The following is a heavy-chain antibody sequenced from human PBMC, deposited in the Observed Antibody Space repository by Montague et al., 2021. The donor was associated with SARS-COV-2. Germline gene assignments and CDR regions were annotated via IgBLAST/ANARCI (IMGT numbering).Heavy chain of an antibody. CDR3: ARRGSSVWGVTVSAELDY. D-gene: IGHD3-10*01. CDR1: GGSFSGYY. CDR2: INQGGRT. Sequence: SETLSLTCAVYGGSFSGYYWSWIRQPPEKGLEWIGEINQGGRTNNNPSLKSRVIISVDTSKNQFSLKLSSVTAADTAVYYCARRGSSVWGVTVSAELDYWGPGILVIVSS. V-gene: IGHV4-34*01. J-gene: IGHJ4*02.